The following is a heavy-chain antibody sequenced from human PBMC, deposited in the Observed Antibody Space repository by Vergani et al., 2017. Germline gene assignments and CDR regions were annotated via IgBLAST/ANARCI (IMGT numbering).Heavy chain of an antibody. CDR3: AKDHSDGGKARYYYGMDV. Sequence: QVQLVESGGGVVQPGRSLRLSCAASGFTFSSYGMHWVRQAPGKGLEWVAVISYDGSKKYYADSVKGRFTISRDNSKNTLYLQMNSLRAEDTAVYYCAKDHSDGGKARYYYGMDVWGQGTTVTGSS. V-gene: IGHV3-30*18. CDR2: ISYDGSKK. J-gene: IGHJ6*02. CDR1: GFTFSSYG. D-gene: IGHD4-23*01.